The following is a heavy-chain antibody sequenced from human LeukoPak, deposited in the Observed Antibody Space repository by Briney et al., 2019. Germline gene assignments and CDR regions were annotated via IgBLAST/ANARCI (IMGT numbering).Heavy chain of an antibody. CDR1: GFTVSSNY. D-gene: IGHD2-2*02. Sequence: GGSLRLSCAASGFTVSSNYMSWVRQAPGKGLEWVSVIYSGGSTYYADSVKGRFTISRDNSKNTLYLQMNSLRAEDTAVYYCARDRDCSSTSCYSDAFDTWGQGTMVTVSS. J-gene: IGHJ3*02. CDR3: ARDRDCSSTSCYSDAFDT. V-gene: IGHV3-53*01. CDR2: IYSGGST.